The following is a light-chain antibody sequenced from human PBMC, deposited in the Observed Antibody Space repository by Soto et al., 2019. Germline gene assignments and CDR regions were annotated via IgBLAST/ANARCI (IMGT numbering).Light chain of an antibody. CDR1: QSVWNY. V-gene: IGKV3-11*01. Sequence: EIVLTQSPATLSLSPGERATLSCRASQSVWNYLGWYQQKSGQAPRLLISDVSKRATGIPARFSGSGSGTAFTLTIRSLEPEDFAVYSFQPRVNWPTFGGGTKVEIK. CDR3: QPRVNWPT. CDR2: DVS. J-gene: IGKJ4*01.